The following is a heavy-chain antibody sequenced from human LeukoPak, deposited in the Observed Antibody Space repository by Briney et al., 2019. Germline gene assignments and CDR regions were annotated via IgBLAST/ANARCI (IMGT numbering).Heavy chain of an antibody. D-gene: IGHD6-19*01. J-gene: IGHJ4*02. CDR3: ASGLYSSD. V-gene: IGHV4-39*07. CDR2: MYNSGST. Sequence: SSETLSLTCTVSGGSISSSYYYWGWIRQPPGKGLEWIGTMYNSGSTDYNPSLKSRVTISVDTSKNQFSLKLSSVTAADTAVYYCASGLYSSDWGQGTLVTVSS. CDR1: GGSISSSYYY.